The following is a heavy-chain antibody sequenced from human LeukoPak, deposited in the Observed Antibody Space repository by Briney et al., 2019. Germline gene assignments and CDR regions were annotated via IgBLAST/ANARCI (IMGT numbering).Heavy chain of an antibody. CDR2: IFQTGYT. V-gene: IGHV4-59*08. CDR3: VRQPYTSGAYYFDY. Sequence: SETLSLTCSVSGGSISGYYWSWLRQPPGKGLEWIGYIFQTGYTTYNPSLSGRVTMSVDMSKSQFSLQLSSVTAADAAIYYCVRQPYTSGAYYFDYWGQGTLVTVSS. D-gene: IGHD2-8*01. J-gene: IGHJ4*02. CDR1: GGSISGYY.